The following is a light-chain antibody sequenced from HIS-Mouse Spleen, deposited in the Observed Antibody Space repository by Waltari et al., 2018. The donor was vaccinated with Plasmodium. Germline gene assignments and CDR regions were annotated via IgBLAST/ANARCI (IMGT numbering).Light chain of an antibody. Sequence: AIQLTQSPSSLSASVGDRVTITCRTSQGISSALAWYQQKPGKAPKLLIYDASSLESGVPSRFSGSGSGTDFTLTISSLQPEDFATYYCQQFNSYPITFGQGTRLEIK. V-gene: IGKV1-13*02. CDR3: QQFNSYPIT. CDR1: QGISSA. CDR2: DAS. J-gene: IGKJ5*01.